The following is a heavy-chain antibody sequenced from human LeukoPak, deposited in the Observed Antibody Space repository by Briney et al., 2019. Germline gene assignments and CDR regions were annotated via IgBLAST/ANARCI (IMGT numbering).Heavy chain of an antibody. CDR1: EFTFSSYW. CDR2: IKQDGSEK. V-gene: IGHV3-7*01. Sequence: GGSLRLSCAASEFTFSSYWMSWVRQAPGKGLEWVANIKQDGSEKYYVDSVEGRFTISRDNAKNSLYLQMNSLRAEDTAVYYCARVEGGWYGYSLVDYWGQGTLVTVSS. CDR3: ARVEGGWYGYSLVDY. J-gene: IGHJ4*02. D-gene: IGHD6-19*01.